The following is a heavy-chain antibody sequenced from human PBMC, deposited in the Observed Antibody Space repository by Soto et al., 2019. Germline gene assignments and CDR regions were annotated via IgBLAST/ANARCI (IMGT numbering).Heavy chain of an antibody. CDR3: ARVGIAARPDAFDI. V-gene: IGHV4-34*01. D-gene: IGHD6-6*01. Sequence: PSETLSLTCAVYGGSFSCYYWSWIRQPPGKGLEWIGEINHSGSTNYNPSLKSRVTISVDTSKNQFSLKLSSVTAADTAVYYCARVGIAARPDAFDIWGQGTMVTVS. CDR1: GGSFSCYY. CDR2: INHSGST. J-gene: IGHJ3*02.